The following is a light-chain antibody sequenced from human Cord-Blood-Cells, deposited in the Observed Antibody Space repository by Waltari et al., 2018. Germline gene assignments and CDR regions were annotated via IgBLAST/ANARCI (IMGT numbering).Light chain of an antibody. CDR1: QSVSSN. V-gene: IGKV3-15*01. CDR3: QQYNNWPPRST. Sequence: EIVMTQSPATLSVSPGERATLSCRASQSVSSNLAWYQQQPGQAPRLLIYGAATGATGIPARFSGSGSGTEFTLTISSLQSEDFAVYYCQQYNNWPPRSTFGQGTKLEIK. J-gene: IGKJ2*01. CDR2: GAA.